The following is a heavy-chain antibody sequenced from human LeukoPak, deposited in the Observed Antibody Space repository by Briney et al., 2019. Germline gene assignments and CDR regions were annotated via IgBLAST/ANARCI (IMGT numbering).Heavy chain of an antibody. CDR3: VSGNGPGYVWGTYRLDAFDI. CDR2: ISSSGTYI. CDR1: GYTFSDYS. V-gene: IGHV3-21*01. D-gene: IGHD3-16*02. Sequence: PGGSLRLSCAASGYTFSDYSVNWVRQVPGKGLEWVSSISSSGTYIYYADSVKGRFTISRDNAKNSLCLQMNSLRAEDTAVYYCVSGNGPGYVWGTYRLDAFDIWGEGTMVIVSS. J-gene: IGHJ3*02.